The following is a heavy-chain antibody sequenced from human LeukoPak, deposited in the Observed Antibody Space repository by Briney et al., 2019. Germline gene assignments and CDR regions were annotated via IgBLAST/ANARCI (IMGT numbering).Heavy chain of an antibody. J-gene: IGHJ4*01. CDR3: XXFNWNYTSLPFDY. CDR1: GFTFRGSA. D-gene: IGHD1-7*01. CDR2: IRTKANNYAT. Sequence: GGSLRLSCAGSGFTFRGSAMHWVRQASGKGLEWVGRIRTKANNYATAYAASLSGSFTISRDDSKNLAYLHLNGLKTEDTALXXXXXFNWNYTSLPFDYWGHGTLVTVSS. V-gene: IGHV3-73*01.